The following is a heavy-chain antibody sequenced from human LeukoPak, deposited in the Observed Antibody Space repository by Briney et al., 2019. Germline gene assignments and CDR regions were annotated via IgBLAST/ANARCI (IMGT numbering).Heavy chain of an antibody. D-gene: IGHD2-2*01. V-gene: IGHV3-33*01. CDR3: ARDYSSTRPPWAKYGMDV. CDR2: IWYDGSNK. Sequence: GRSLRLSCAASGFTFSSYGMHWVRQAPGKGLEWVAVIWYDGSNKYYADSVKGRFTISRDNSKNTLYLQMNSLRAEDTAVYYCARDYSSTRPPWAKYGMDVWGQGTTVTVSS. CDR1: GFTFSSYG. J-gene: IGHJ6*02.